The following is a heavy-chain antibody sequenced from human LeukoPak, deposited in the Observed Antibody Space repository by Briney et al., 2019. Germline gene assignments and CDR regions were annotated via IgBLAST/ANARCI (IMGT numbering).Heavy chain of an antibody. Sequence: PSETLSLTCTISGGSISSYYWSWIRQPPGKGLEWIGYIYYSGSTNYNPSLKSRVTISVETSKNEFSLKLRSVTAADTAVYYCARVTGYRIEDYFDYWGQGTLVTVSS. J-gene: IGHJ4*02. V-gene: IGHV4-59*01. D-gene: IGHD6-13*01. CDR2: IYYSGST. CDR1: GGSISSYY. CDR3: ARVTGYRIEDYFDY.